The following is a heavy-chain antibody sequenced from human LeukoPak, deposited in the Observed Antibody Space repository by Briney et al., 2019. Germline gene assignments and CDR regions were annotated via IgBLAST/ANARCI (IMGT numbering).Heavy chain of an antibody. CDR3: VRVALYYYDSESYYFFEH. D-gene: IGHD3-10*01. J-gene: IGHJ4*02. CDR1: GFTFTTYW. CDR2: IKQDGTEK. Sequence: PGGSVRLSCEASGFTFTTYWLGWVRQPPGKGLEWVANIKQDGTEKYYVDSVKGRFTISRDNAKNSLYLQMNTLRVEDTAIYYCVRVALYYYDSESYYFFEHWGQGTPVTASS. V-gene: IGHV3-7*01.